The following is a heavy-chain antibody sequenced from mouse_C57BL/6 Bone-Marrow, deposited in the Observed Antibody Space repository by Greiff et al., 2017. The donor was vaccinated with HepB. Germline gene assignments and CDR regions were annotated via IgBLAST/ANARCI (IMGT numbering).Heavy chain of an antibody. J-gene: IGHJ4*01. CDR2: ISYDGSN. CDR1: GYSITSGYY. CDR3: AMYSNYFFYAMDY. Sequence: DVKLQESGPGLVKPSQSLSLTCSVTGYSITSGYYWNWIRQFPGNKLEWMGYISYDGSNNYNPSLKNRISITRDTSKNQFFLQLNSVTTEDTATYYCAMYSNYFFYAMDYWGQGTSVTVSS. V-gene: IGHV3-6*01. D-gene: IGHD2-5*01.